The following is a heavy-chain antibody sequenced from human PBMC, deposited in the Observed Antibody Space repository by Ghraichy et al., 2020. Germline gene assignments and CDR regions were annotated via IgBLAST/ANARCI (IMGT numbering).Heavy chain of an antibody. Sequence: SETLSLTCAVYGGSFSGYYWSWIRQPPGKGLEWIGEINHSGSTNYNPSLKSRVTISVDTSKNQFSLKLSSVTAADTAVYYCARGGRVKLLWFGESRRILQFDYWGQGTLVTVSS. CDR2: INHSGST. D-gene: IGHD3-10*01. V-gene: IGHV4-34*01. J-gene: IGHJ4*02. CDR3: ARGGRVKLLWFGESRRILQFDY. CDR1: GGSFSGYY.